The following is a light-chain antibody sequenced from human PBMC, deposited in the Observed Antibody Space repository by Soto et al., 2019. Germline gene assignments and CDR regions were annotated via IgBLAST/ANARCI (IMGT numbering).Light chain of an antibody. CDR1: QSIGSSN. V-gene: IGKV3-15*01. CDR2: GAS. J-gene: IGKJ2*01. CDR3: QQYNNWPPYT. Sequence: EIVMTPSPATLSMSPGERATLSCSASQSIGSSNFAWYQQKPGQAPRLLIYGASSRATGIPARFSGSGSGTEFTLTISSLQSEDFAVYYCQQYNNWPPYTFGQGTKVDIK.